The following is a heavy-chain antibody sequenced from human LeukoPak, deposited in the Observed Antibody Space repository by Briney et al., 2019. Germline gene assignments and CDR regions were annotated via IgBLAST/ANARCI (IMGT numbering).Heavy chain of an antibody. CDR2: ISSSSSYT. CDR3: ARRYSYGLFDY. V-gene: IGHV3-11*03. J-gene: IGHJ4*02. Sequence: GGSLRLSCAASGFTFSDYYMSWIRQAPGEGLEWVSYISSSSSYTNYADSVKGRFTISRDNAKNSLYLQMNSLRAEDTAVYYCARRYSYGLFDYWGQGTLVTVSS. D-gene: IGHD5-18*01. CDR1: GFTFSDYY.